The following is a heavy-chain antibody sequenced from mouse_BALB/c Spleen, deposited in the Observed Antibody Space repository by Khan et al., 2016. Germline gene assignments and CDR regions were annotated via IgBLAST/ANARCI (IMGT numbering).Heavy chain of an antibody. CDR2: IFPGSGNT. CDR3: AEARCGLDC. V-gene: IGHV1-9*01. D-gene: IGHD1-1*02. Sequence: QVQLKESGAELVKPGASVKISCKASGYTFSSYWIEWLKQRPGHGLEWIGEIFPGSGNTNYNEKFKGKATFTADTSSNTAYMQLSSLTSEDSVVYYCAEARCGLDCWGQGTTLTVST. J-gene: IGHJ2*01. CDR1: GYTFSSYW.